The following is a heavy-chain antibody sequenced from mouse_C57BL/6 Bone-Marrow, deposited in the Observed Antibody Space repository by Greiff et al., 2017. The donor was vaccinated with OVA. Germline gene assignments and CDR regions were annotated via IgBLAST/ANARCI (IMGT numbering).Heavy chain of an antibody. CDR2: IYPRSGNT. CDR3: ARSGYYYAMDY. CDR1: GYTFTSYG. V-gene: IGHV1-81*01. Sequence: QVQLQQSGAELARPGASVKLSCKASGYTFTSYGISWVKQRTGQGLEWIGVIYPRSGNTYYNEKFKGKATLTADKSSSTAYMELRSLTSEDSAVYFCARSGYYYAMDYWGQGTSVTVSS. J-gene: IGHJ4*01. D-gene: IGHD3-2*02.